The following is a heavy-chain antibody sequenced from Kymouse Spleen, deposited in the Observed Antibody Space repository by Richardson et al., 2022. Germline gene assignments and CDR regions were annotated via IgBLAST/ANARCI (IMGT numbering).Heavy chain of an antibody. J-gene: IGHJ6*02. CDR3: AKDRYNWNYDYYYYGMDV. Sequence: QVQLVESGGGVVQPGRSLRLSCAASGFTFSSYGMHWVRQAPGKGLEWVAVISYDGSNKYYADSVKGRFTISRDNSKNTLYLQMNSLRAEDTAVYYCAKDRYNWNYDYYYYGMDVWGQGTTVTVSS. V-gene: IGHV3-30*18. CDR2: ISYDGSNK. D-gene: IGHD1-7*01. CDR1: GFTFSSYG.